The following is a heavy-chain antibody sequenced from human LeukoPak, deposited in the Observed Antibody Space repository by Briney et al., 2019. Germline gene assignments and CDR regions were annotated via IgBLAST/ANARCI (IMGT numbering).Heavy chain of an antibody. CDR2: IYYSGST. CDR1: GGSISSYY. V-gene: IGHV4-59*08. Sequence: SETLSLTCTVSGGSISSYYWSWIRQPPGKGLEWIGYIYYSGSTNYNPSLEGRVTISVDTSKNQLSLKLSSVTAADTAVYYNYFDYWGQGTLVTVSS. J-gene: IGHJ4*02. CDR3: YFDY.